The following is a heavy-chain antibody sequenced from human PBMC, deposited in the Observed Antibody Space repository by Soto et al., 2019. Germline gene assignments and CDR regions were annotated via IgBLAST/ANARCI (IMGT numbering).Heavy chain of an antibody. J-gene: IGHJ4*02. Sequence: QVHLVESGGGVVQPGRSLRLSCAASGFTFNHFAMHWVRQAPGMGLDWVAVISYDGRRTYYADSVKGRFTISRDNSEKTVYLQMDSLTARDTATYYCVREDSGDHFSYFDYWGQGSLVIVSS. CDR3: VREDSGDHFSYFDY. CDR1: GFTFNHFA. CDR2: ISYDGRRT. V-gene: IGHV3-30*04. D-gene: IGHD1-26*01.